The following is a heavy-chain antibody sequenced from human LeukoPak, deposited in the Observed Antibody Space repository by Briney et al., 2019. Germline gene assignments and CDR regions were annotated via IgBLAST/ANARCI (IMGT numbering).Heavy chain of an antibody. CDR1: GFTFSSYS. V-gene: IGHV3-21*01. D-gene: IGHD3-3*01. CDR3: ARAKRADFWSGYHSSTYYYYYYGMDV. Sequence: GGSLRLSCAASGFTFSSYSMNWVRQAPGKGLERVSSISSSSSYIYYANSVKGRFTISRDNAKNSLYLQMNSLRAEDTAVYYCARAKRADFWSGYHSSTYYYYYYGMDVWGQGTTVTVSS. CDR2: ISSSSSYI. J-gene: IGHJ6*02.